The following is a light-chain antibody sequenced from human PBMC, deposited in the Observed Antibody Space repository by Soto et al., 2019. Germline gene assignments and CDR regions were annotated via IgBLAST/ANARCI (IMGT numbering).Light chain of an antibody. J-gene: IGKJ1*01. CDR3: QPYGGPPWT. V-gene: IGKV3-20*01. CDR2: GAS. CDR1: QSVSSSW. Sequence: EIVLTQSPGTLSLSPGERATLSCRASQSVSSSWLAWYQQKPGQAPRLLIYGASSRATGVPDRFSGSGSGTDFALTITRLEDEDSAVFYCQPYGGPPWTFGQGTKVEIK.